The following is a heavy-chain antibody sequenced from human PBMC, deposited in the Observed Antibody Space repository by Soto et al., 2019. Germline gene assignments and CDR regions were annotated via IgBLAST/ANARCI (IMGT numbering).Heavy chain of an antibody. V-gene: IGHV1-8*01. CDR3: AITPGWFAGMAV. Sequence: DSVKVSCKASGDTFADYDINWVRQAPGQGLEWMGGIDLESRKTSFAHKFQGRLTMTGDTSIDTAYMGLTSLTSEDTAVYYCAITPGWFAGMAVWGQGTTVTVSS. D-gene: IGHD6-19*01. J-gene: IGHJ6*02. CDR2: IDLESRKT. CDR1: GDTFADYD.